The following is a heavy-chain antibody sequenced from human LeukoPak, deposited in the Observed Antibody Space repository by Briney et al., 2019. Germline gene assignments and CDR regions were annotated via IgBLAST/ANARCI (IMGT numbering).Heavy chain of an antibody. V-gene: IGHV3-30*03. D-gene: IGHD3-10*01. J-gene: IGHJ6*04. CDR3: AREGSKIGSGRNRYYYTGMDV. CDR2: ISYDGSDT. CDR1: GLTFGSYD. Sequence: GGSLRLSCAASGLTFGSYDIHWIRQAPGKGLEWVALISYDGSDTHYGDSVRGRFTISRDNSKNTLSLQMNSLRPEDTAVYYCAREGSKIGSGRNRYYYTGMDVWGKGTTVTVSS.